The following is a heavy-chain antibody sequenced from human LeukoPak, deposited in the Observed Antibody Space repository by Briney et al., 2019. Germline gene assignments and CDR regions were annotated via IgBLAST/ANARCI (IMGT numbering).Heavy chain of an antibody. CDR2: MNPNSGNT. D-gene: IGHD1-26*01. Sequence: AASVKVSCKASGYTFTSYDINWVRQATGQGLEWMGWMNPNSGNTGYAQKFQGRVTMTRDTSISTAYMELSSLRSEDTAVYYCARPDYSGSYLGRYRGDWFDPWGQGTLVTVSS. V-gene: IGHV1-8*01. CDR3: ARPDYSGSYLGRYRGDWFDP. CDR1: GYTFTSYD. J-gene: IGHJ5*02.